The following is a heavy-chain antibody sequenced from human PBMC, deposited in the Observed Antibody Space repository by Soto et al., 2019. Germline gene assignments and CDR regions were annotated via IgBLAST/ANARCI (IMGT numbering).Heavy chain of an antibody. Sequence: QVQLVQPGPEVLKPGASLNVSCTASGDTLTSYGVTWVRQAPGQGLEWMGFHSGQNGNTNYAQRFQGRVNMTADMSAATAYLTLRTLRSDDTAIYYCAVGKDFDYWGQGTLVIVSS. V-gene: IGHV1-18*04. CDR2: HSGQNGNT. CDR1: GDTLTSYG. J-gene: IGHJ4*02. CDR3: AVGKDFDY. D-gene: IGHD1-26*01.